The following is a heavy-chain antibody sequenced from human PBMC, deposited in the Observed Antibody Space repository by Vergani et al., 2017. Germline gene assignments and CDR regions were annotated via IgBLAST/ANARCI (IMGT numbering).Heavy chain of an antibody. J-gene: IGHJ4*02. D-gene: IGHD5-18*01. V-gene: IGHV3-49*04. CDR3: SRRRGYSFGYSDY. CDR1: GFSFGDYA. CDR2: IRNKAYGGTT. Sequence: EVQLVESGGGLVPPGRSLRLSCAASGFSFGDYAMTWVRQAPGKGLEWVAFIRNKAYGGTTEYAASVKGRFTISRDDSKRLAYLQLSGLKTEDTAVYFCSRRRGYSFGYSDYWGQGTLVTVSS.